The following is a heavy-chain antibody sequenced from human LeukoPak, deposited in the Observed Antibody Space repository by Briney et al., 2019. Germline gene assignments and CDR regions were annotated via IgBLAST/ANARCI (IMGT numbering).Heavy chain of an antibody. V-gene: IGHV3-66*01. J-gene: IGHJ6*02. CDR1: GFTVSSSS. CDR2: ISSDGNT. Sequence: TGGSLRLSCAASGFTVSSSSMNWVRLGPGKGLEWVSVISSDGNTYYADSVKGRFTIPRDNSRNTLSLQMHGLRADDTAVYYCARGQEQFSSPWQWGPRRKNFYYYGMDVWGQGTTVTVSS. CDR3: ARGQEQFSSPWQWGPRRKNFYYYGMDV. D-gene: IGHD6-19*01.